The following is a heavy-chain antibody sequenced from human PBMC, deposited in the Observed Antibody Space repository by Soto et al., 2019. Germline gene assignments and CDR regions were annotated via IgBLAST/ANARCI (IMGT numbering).Heavy chain of an antibody. CDR1: GFTFSSYA. CDR3: AKSLPSDGSGSYYRVDYYYGMDV. D-gene: IGHD3-10*01. CDR2: ISGSGGST. J-gene: IGHJ6*02. V-gene: IGHV3-23*01. Sequence: GGSLRLSCAASGFTFSSYAMSWVRQAPGKGLEWVSAISGSGGSTYYADSVKGRFTISRDNSKNTLYLRMNSLRAEDTAVYYCAKSLPSDGSGSYYRVDYYYGMDVWGQGTTVTVSS.